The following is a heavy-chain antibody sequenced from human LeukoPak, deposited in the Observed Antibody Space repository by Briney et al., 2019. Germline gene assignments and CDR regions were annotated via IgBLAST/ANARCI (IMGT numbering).Heavy chain of an antibody. CDR2: INHSGST. J-gene: IGHJ4*02. Sequence: SETLSLTCAVYGGSFSGYYWSWIRQPPGKGLEWIGEINHSGSTNYNPSLKSRVTISVDTSKNQFSLKLSSETAADTAVYYCAKRRMVRGVITFDYWGQGTLVTVSS. D-gene: IGHD3-10*01. V-gene: IGHV4-34*01. CDR3: AKRRMVRGVITFDY. CDR1: GGSFSGYY.